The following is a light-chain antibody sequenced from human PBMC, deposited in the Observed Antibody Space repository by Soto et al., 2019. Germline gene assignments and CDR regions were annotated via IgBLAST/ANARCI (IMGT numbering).Light chain of an antibody. J-gene: IGKJ1*01. CDR1: QSVSSN. V-gene: IGKV3-15*01. CDR2: GAS. CDR3: QQYNSWPRT. Sequence: EIVITQSLAPLSVSPWESSTLSCTASQSVSSNLAWYQQKPGQAPRLLIYGASTRATGIPARFSGSGSGTEFTLTISSLQSEDFAVYYCQQYNSWPRTFGQGTTGDIK.